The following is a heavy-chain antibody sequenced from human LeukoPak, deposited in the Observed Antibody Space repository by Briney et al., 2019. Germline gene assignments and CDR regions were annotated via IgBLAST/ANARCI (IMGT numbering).Heavy chain of an antibody. CDR2: IKQDGSEK. CDR3: ARGRFFDY. CDR1: GGSISSYY. J-gene: IGHJ4*02. D-gene: IGHD3-3*01. V-gene: IGHV3-7*01. Sequence: ETLSLTCTVSGGSISSYYWSWVRQAPGKGLEWVANIKQDGSEKYYVDSVKGRFTISRDNAKNSLYLQMNSLRAEDTAVYYCARGRFFDYWGQGTLVSVSS.